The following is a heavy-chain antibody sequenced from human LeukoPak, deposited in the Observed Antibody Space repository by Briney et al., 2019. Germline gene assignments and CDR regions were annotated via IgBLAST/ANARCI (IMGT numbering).Heavy chain of an antibody. J-gene: IGHJ4*02. Sequence: GGSLRLSCVASGLSFSKSGMTWVRQAPEKGLEWVSFISTSGVHSDYAESVKGRFTISRDNSKSTLYLQMNSLRVDDTAVYYCARDGQYELLPFDYWGQGTLVTVSS. CDR1: GLSFSKSG. V-gene: IGHV3-23*01. D-gene: IGHD1-7*01. CDR2: ISTSGVHS. CDR3: ARDGQYELLPFDY.